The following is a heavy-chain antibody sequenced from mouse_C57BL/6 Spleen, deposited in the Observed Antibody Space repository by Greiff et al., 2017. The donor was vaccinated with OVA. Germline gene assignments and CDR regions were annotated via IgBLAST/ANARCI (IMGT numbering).Heavy chain of an antibody. J-gene: IGHJ1*03. CDR2: ISYDGSN. CDR1: GYSITSGYY. D-gene: IGHD2-2*01. V-gene: IGHV3-6*01. CDR3: ARWIYYGYPGYFDV. Sequence: EVKLVESGPGLVKPSQSLSLTCSVTGYSITSGYYWNWIRQFPGNKLEWMGYISYDGSNNYNPSLKNRISITRDTSKNQFFLKLNSVTTEDTATYYCARWIYYGYPGYFDVWGTGTTVTVSS.